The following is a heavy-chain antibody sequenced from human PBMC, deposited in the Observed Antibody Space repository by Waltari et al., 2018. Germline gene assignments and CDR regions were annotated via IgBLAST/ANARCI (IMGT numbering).Heavy chain of an antibody. CDR1: AFNFPGYG. CDR3: VRSYGHISARPPDRYYGMDV. Sequence: QVQLVESGGGVVQPGRSLRFSCVASAFNFPGYGNHWVRPAPGKGLEWVAIIWYDGSNDYYADSVKGRFTISRDNSKNTLYLQMNSLRDEDTAVYYCVRSYGHISARPPDRYYGMDVWGHGTTVTVSS. J-gene: IGHJ6*02. CDR2: IWYDGSND. D-gene: IGHD6-6*01. V-gene: IGHV3-33*01.